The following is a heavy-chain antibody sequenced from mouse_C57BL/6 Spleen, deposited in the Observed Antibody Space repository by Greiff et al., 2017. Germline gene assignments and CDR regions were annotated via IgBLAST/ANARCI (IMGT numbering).Heavy chain of an antibody. CDR2: IHPNSGST. J-gene: IGHJ2*01. CDR3: ASPLYYLYYFDY. D-gene: IGHD2-1*01. V-gene: IGHV1-64*01. Sequence: QVQLKQPGAELVKPGASVKLSCKASGYTFTSYWMHWVKQRPGQGLEWIGMIHPNSGSTNYNEKFKSKATLTVDKSSSTAYMQLSSLTSEDSAVYYCASPLYYLYYFDYWGQGTTLTVSS. CDR1: GYTFTSYW.